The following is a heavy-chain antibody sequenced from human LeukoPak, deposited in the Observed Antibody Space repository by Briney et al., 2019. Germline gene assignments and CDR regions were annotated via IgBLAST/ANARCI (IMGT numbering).Heavy chain of an antibody. Sequence: GGSLRLSCAASGFTFSSYAMHWVRQAPGKGLEWVAVISYDGSNKYYADSVKGRLTISRDNSKNTLYLQMNSLRAEDTAVYYCARTLNYGDYVSDYWGQGTLVTVSS. V-gene: IGHV3-30-3*01. CDR1: GFTFSSYA. D-gene: IGHD4-17*01. CDR2: ISYDGSNK. J-gene: IGHJ4*02. CDR3: ARTLNYGDYVSDY.